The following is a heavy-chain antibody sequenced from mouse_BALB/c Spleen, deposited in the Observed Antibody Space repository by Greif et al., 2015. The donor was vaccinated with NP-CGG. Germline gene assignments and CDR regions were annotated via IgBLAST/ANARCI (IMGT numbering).Heavy chain of an antibody. CDR3: ARLDNYFDY. V-gene: IGHV5-12-1*01. J-gene: IGHJ2*01. Sequence: EVNLVESGGGLVKPGGSLKLSCAASGFAFSSYDMSWVRQTPEKRLEWVAYISSGGGSTYYPDTVKGRFTISRDNAKNTLYLQMSSLKSEDTAMYYCARLDNYFDYWGQGTTLTVSS. CDR2: ISSGGGST. CDR1: GFAFSSYD.